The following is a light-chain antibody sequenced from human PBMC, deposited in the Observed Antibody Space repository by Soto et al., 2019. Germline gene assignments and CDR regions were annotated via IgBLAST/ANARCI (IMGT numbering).Light chain of an antibody. Sequence: EIVLTQSPGTLSLSPGERATLSCRASQSVTSNYLAWYQQKPGQAPRILIFAASSRATGIPDKFSGSGSGTDFTLTISRLEPDDFAVYYCQHYGSSSWTFCQGTKVEIK. CDR2: AAS. CDR1: QSVTSNY. CDR3: QHYGSSSWT. V-gene: IGKV3-20*01. J-gene: IGKJ1*01.